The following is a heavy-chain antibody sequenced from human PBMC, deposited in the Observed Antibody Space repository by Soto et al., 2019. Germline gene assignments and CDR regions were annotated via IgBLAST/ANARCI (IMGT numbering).Heavy chain of an antibody. CDR1: GGSISSGDYY. V-gene: IGHV4-30-4*01. D-gene: IGHD3-10*01. CDR3: VRCGGENAFDI. CDR2: IYHSGSA. J-gene: IGHJ3*02. Sequence: QVQLQESGPGLVKPPQTLSLTCTVSGGSISSGDYYWSWIRQPPGKGLEWIGYIYHSGSAYYNPSLKSRVTISLDTSKNHFSLKLSSVTAADTAVYYCVRCGGENAFDIWGQGTMVTVSS.